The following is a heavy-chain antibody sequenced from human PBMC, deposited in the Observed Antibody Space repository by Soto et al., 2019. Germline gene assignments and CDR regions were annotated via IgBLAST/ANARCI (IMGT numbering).Heavy chain of an antibody. CDR2: ISNDGSNK. V-gene: IGHV3-30*03. J-gene: IGHJ5*02. CDR3: ATGIAGAQGWFDP. CDR1: GFTFSSYG. Sequence: GGSLRLSCAASGFTFSSYGMHWVRQAPGKGLEWVAVISNDGSNKYYADSVKGRFTISRDNSKNTLYLQMDSLRAEDTAVYYCATGIAGAQGWFDPWGQGTLVTVSS. D-gene: IGHD6-19*01.